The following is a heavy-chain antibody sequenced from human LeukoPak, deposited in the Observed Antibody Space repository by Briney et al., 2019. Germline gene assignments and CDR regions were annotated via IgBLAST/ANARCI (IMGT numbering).Heavy chain of an antibody. Sequence: PGGSLRLSCAASGLTLSYAWMSWVRQAPGKGLEWVGRIKSKSDGETTDYASPVKGRFTISREDSKNTLYLQMNSLKSDETAVYYCTTGNYWGQGTLVTVSS. V-gene: IGHV3-15*01. J-gene: IGHJ4*02. CDR3: TTGNY. CDR2: IKSKSDGETT. CDR1: GLTLSYAW.